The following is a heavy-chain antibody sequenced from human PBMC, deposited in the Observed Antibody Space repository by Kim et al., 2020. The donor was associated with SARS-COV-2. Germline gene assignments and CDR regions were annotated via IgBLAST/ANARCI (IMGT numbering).Heavy chain of an antibody. J-gene: IGHJ4*02. Sequence: KFYADSVKGRFTITRDNSKNTLYLQMNSLRAEDTAVYYCARGRGLRLPDYWGQGTLVTVSS. CDR3: ARGRGLRLPDY. CDR2: K. V-gene: IGHV3-33*01. D-gene: IGHD2-15*01.